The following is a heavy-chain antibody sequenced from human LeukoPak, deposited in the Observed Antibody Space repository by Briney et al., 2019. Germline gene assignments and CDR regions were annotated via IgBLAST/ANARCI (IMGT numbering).Heavy chain of an antibody. J-gene: IGHJ5*02. CDR3: ARDRSQDNWFDP. Sequence: GGSLRLSCAASGFTVSSNYMSWVRQAPGKGLEWVSVIYSGGSTYYADSVKGRFTISRDNSKNTLYLQMNSLRAEDTAVYYCARDRSQDNWFDPWGQGTLVTVSS. CDR1: GFTVSSNY. V-gene: IGHV3-66*01. CDR2: IYSGGST.